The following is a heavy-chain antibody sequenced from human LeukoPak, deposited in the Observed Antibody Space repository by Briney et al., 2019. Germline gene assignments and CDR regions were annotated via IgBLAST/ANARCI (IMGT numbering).Heavy chain of an antibody. CDR1: GGSISGGSYY. CDR3: ARTDSSGYYSQH. D-gene: IGHD3-22*01. Sequence: SPSETLSLTCTVSGGSISGGSYYWSWIRQHPGKGLEWIGYIYSRGSTYYNPSLKSRIIISEDTSKNQFSLKLSSVTAADTAVYYCARTDSSGYYSQHWGQGTLVTVSS. V-gene: IGHV4-31*03. CDR2: IYSRGST. J-gene: IGHJ1*01.